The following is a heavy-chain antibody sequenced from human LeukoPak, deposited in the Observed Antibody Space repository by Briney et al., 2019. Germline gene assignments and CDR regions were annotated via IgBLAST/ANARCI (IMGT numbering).Heavy chain of an antibody. CDR1: GFTFSSYA. CDR2: ISGSGGST. CDR3: AKDGRTLRLYYYGMDV. V-gene: IGHV3-23*01. J-gene: IGHJ6*02. D-gene: IGHD5-12*01. Sequence: GGSLRLSCAASGFTFSSYAMSWVRQAPGKGLEWVSAISGSGGSTYYADSVKGRFTISRDNSKNTLYLQMNSLRAEDTAVYYCAKDGRTLRLYYYGMDVWGQGTTVTVSS.